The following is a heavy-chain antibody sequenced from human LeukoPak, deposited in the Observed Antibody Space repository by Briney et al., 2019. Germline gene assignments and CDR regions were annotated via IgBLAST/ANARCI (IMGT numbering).Heavy chain of an antibody. Sequence: GGSLRLSCAASGFTFDDYGMSWVRQAPGKGLEGVSGINWNGGSTGYADSVKGRFTISRDNAKNSLYLQMNRLRAEDTALYYCARGILYSNPEWFDPWGQGTLVTVSS. CDR2: INWNGGST. CDR3: ARGILYSNPEWFDP. V-gene: IGHV3-20*04. CDR1: GFTFDDYG. D-gene: IGHD4-11*01. J-gene: IGHJ5*02.